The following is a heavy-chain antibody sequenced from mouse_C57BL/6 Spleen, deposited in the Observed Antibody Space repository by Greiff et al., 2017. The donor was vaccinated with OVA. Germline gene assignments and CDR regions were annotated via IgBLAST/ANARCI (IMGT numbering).Heavy chain of an antibody. D-gene: IGHD1-1*01. Sequence: QVQLQQPGAELVRPGTSVKLSCKASGYTFTSYWMHWVKQRPGQGLEWIGVIDPSDSYTNYNQKFKGKATLTVDTSSSTAYMQLSSLTSEDSAVYYCARRGYYGSRYFDYWGQGTTLTVSS. CDR2: IDPSDSYT. CDR3: ARRGYYGSRYFDY. CDR1: GYTFTSYW. V-gene: IGHV1-59*01. J-gene: IGHJ2*01.